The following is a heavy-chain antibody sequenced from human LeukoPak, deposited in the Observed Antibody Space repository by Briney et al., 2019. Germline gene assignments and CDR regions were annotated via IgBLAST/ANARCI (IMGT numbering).Heavy chain of an antibody. V-gene: IGHV4-38-2*01. J-gene: IGHJ4*02. CDR1: GYSISSGYY. Sequence: PSETLSLTCAVSGYSISSGYYCGWIRQPPGKGLEWIGSIYHSGSTYYNPSLKSRVTISVDTSKNQISLKLSSVTAADTAVYYCARLGETYYDFWSGYGRFVDYWGPGTLVTVSS. D-gene: IGHD3-3*01. CDR3: ARLGETYYDFWSGYGRFVDY. CDR2: IYHSGST.